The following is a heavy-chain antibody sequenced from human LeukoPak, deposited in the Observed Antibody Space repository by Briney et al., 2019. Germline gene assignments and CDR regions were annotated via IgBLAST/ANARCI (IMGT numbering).Heavy chain of an antibody. V-gene: IGHV3-21*01. CDR2: ISSSGSYI. CDR1: GFTFSSYS. D-gene: IGHD3-10*01. CDR3: ARDGANYGSGSFSYYYYMDV. Sequence: PGGSLRLSCAASGFTFSSYSMNWVRQAPGKGLEWVSSISSSGSYIYYADSVKGRFTISRDNAKKSLYLQMNSLRAEDTAVYYCARDGANYGSGSFSYYYYMDVWGKGTTVTISS. J-gene: IGHJ6*03.